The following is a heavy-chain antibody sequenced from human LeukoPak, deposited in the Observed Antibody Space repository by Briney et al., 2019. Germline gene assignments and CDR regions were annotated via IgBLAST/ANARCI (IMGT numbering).Heavy chain of an antibody. CDR1: EYTFTDYY. D-gene: IGHD3-10*01. Sequence: ASVKVSCKASEYTFTDYYIHWVRQAPGQGLEWMGWISGYNGNTNYAQKLQGRVTMTTDTSTSTAYMELRSLRSDDTAVYYCARVGSGSYLDWFDPWGQGTLVTVSS. CDR3: ARVGSGSYLDWFDP. J-gene: IGHJ5*02. V-gene: IGHV1-18*04. CDR2: ISGYNGNT.